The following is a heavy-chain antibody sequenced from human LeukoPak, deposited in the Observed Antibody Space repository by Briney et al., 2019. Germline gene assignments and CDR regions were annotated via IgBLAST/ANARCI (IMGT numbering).Heavy chain of an antibody. D-gene: IGHD3-22*01. Sequence: GGSLRLSCAASGFVFRDYAMSWVRQAPGKGLEWVSVISGTGATTHYADSVKGRFTISRDNSKNTVFLQMNSLRAEDTAVYYCATDYYDRSGAYTIDYWGQGTLVTVSS. J-gene: IGHJ4*02. V-gene: IGHV3-23*01. CDR3: ATDYYDRSGAYTIDY. CDR2: ISGTGATT. CDR1: GFVFRDYA.